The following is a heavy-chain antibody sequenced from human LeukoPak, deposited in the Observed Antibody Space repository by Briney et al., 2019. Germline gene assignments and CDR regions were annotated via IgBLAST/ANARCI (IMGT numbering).Heavy chain of an antibody. V-gene: IGHV3-7*04. J-gene: IGHJ6*02. CDR2: IKQDGSEK. CDR3: ARAVVPAANGYYYYGMDV. D-gene: IGHD2-2*01. Sequence: GGSLRLSCVASGFTFSSYWMSWVRQAPGKGLEWVANIKQDGSEKYYVDSVKGRFTISRDNAKNSLYLQMNSLRAEDTAVYYCARAVVPAANGYYYYGMDVWGQGTTVTVSS. CDR1: GFTFSSYW.